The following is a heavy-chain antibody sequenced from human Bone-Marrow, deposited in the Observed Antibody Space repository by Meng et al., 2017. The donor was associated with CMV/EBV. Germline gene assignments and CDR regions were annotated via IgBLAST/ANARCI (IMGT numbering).Heavy chain of an antibody. CDR1: GFTFSSYG. Sequence: GALRLSCAASGFTFSSYGMHWVRQAPGKGLEWVAFIRYDGSNKYYADSVKGRFTISRDNSKNTLYLQMNSLRAEDTAVYYCAKDRTPSTRIVGARGGGVDYWGQGTLVTVSS. V-gene: IGHV3-30*02. CDR3: AKDRTPSTRIVGARGGGVDY. D-gene: IGHD1-26*01. J-gene: IGHJ4*02. CDR2: IRYDGSNK.